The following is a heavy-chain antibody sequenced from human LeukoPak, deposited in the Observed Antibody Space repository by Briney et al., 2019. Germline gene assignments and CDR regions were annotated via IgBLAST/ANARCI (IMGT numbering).Heavy chain of an antibody. CDR1: GGSISSSSYY. J-gene: IGHJ4*02. D-gene: IGHD3-3*01. V-gene: IGHV4-39*01. CDR3: AIQYTIFGGGGIDY. CDR2: IYYSGST. Sequence: LSLTCTVSGGSISSSSYYWGWIRQPPGKGLEWIGSIYYSGSTYYNPSLKSRVTISVDASKNQFSLKLSSVTAADTAVYYCAIQYTIFGGGGIDYWGQGTLVTVSS.